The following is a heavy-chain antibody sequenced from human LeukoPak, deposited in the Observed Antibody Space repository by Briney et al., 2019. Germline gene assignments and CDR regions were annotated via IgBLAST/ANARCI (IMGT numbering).Heavy chain of an antibody. CDR3: AKDLERTLDY. V-gene: IGHV3-30*18. J-gene: IGHJ4*02. CDR2: ISYDGSNK. CDR1: GFTFSSYG. Sequence: GGSLRLSCAASGFTFSSYGMHWVRQAPGEGLEWVAVISYDGSNKYYADSVKGRFTISRDNSKNTLYLQMNSLRAEDTAVYYCAKDLERTLDYWGQGTLVTVSS. D-gene: IGHD1-1*01.